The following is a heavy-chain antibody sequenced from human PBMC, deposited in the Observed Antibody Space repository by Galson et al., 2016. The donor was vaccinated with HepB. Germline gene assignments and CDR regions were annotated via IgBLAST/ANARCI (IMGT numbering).Heavy chain of an antibody. CDR3: ARVEFVEGYYYGMDV. Sequence: SCKASGGTFSSYAISWVRQAPGQGLDWMGGIIPIFGTANYAQKFQGRVTITADESTSTAYMELSSLRSEDTAVYYCARVEFVEGYYYGMDVWGQGTTVTVSS. CDR2: IIPIFGTA. J-gene: IGHJ6*02. V-gene: IGHV1-69*01. CDR1: GGTFSSYA. D-gene: IGHD3-10*01.